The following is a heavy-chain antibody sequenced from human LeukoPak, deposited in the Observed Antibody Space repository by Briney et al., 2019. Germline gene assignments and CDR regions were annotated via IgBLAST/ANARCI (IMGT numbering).Heavy chain of an antibody. CDR2: IYWNVDK. V-gene: IGHV2-5*01. CDR3: GDIFNRPPFY. J-gene: IGHJ4*02. D-gene: IGHD6-6*01. Sequence: SGPTLVKPTQTLTLTCTFSGFSLSTRGVGVSWIRHPPGKALEWLTLIYWNVDKRYSQSLKSRLSITNDASKNQVVLTMINMDPVDTATYCGGDIFNRPPFYWGQGSPVTASS. CDR1: GFSLSTRGVG.